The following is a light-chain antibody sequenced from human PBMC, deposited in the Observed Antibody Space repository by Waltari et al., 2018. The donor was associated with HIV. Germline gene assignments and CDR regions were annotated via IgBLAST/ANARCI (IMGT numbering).Light chain of an antibody. CDR1: SSDVGGYNY. CDR3: SSYAGSKGNV. J-gene: IGLJ1*01. V-gene: IGLV2-8*01. CDR2: DVT. Sequence: QSALTQPPSASWSPGQSVTISCTGTSSDVGGYNYVSWYQHHPGKVPKLMIYDVTKRPSGVPDRFSGSKSGNTASLTVSGLQAEDEADYYCSSYAGSKGNVFGTGTKVTVL.